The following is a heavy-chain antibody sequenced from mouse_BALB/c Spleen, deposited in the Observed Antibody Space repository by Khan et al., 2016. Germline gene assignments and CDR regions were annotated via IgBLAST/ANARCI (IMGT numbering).Heavy chain of an antibody. CDR1: GYTFTNYG. J-gene: IGHJ2*01. V-gene: IGHV9-3*02. Sequence: QIQLVQSGLELKKPGETVKISCKASGYTFTNYGMNWVKQAPGKGLKWVGWIKTNTGESTYAEEFKGRFAFSLETSASTVYLQFNNLKNEDTAIYVCASWDCWARGATLTVSS. CDR2: IKTNTGES. D-gene: IGHD4-1*01. CDR3: ASWDC.